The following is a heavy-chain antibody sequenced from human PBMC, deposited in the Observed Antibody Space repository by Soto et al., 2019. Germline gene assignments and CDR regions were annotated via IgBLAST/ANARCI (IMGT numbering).Heavy chain of an antibody. J-gene: IGHJ6*02. CDR2: ISASGSYT. Sequence: EVILVESGGGLVKPGGSLRLSCANSGFVFSSYSMNWVRQAPGKGLEWVSSISASGSYTFHADSVKGRFTISRDNANNLLYLQMSLLRADDTAVYYCAREVIEVTNGMDVWGQGTTVTVSS. CDR1: GFVFSSYS. V-gene: IGHV3-21*01. D-gene: IGHD2-21*01. CDR3: AREVIEVTNGMDV.